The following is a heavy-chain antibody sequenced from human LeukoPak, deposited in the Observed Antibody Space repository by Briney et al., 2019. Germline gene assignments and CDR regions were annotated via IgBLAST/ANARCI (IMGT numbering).Heavy chain of an antibody. V-gene: IGHV4-34*01. J-gene: IGHJ4*02. Sequence: GSLRLSCAASGFTFSDYYMSWIRQPPGKGLEWIGEINHSGSTNYNPSLKSRVTISVDTSKNQFSLKLSSVTAADTAVYYCARNYDSSRFDYWGQGTLVTVSS. CDR2: INHSGST. CDR3: ARNYDSSRFDY. D-gene: IGHD3-22*01. CDR1: GFTFSDYY.